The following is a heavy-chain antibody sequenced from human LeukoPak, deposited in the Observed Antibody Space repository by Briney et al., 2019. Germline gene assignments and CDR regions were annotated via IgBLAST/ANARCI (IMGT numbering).Heavy chain of an antibody. V-gene: IGHV3-9*01. D-gene: IGHD6-13*01. Sequence: PGRSLRLSCAASGFTFDDYAMHWVRQAPGKGLEWVSGISWNSGSIGYADPVKGRFTISRDNAKNSLYLQMNSLRAEDTALYYCAKAQSGYIAAAGTRFDYWGQGTLVTVSS. CDR2: ISWNSGSI. J-gene: IGHJ4*02. CDR3: AKAQSGYIAAAGTRFDY. CDR1: GFTFDDYA.